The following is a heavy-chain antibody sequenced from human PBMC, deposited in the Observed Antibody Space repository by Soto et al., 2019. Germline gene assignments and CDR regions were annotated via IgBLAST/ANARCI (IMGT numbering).Heavy chain of an antibody. CDR1: GTSIITDNYF. D-gene: IGHD4-17*01. Sequence: SETLSLTCTVSGTSIITDNYFWVWIRQSPRRGLELIGSISYSGRTYDNPSLQSRVTISIDASKNQFSLKLTSVTTADTAVYYCARRRASDYGGNHHPYYFDRWGQGALVTVSS. CDR2: ISYSGRT. V-gene: IGHV4-39*01. J-gene: IGHJ4*02. CDR3: ARRRASDYGGNHHPYYFDR.